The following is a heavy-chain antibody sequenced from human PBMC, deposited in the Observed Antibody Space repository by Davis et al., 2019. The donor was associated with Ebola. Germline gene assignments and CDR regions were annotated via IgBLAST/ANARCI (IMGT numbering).Heavy chain of an antibody. CDR3: ARRSSGGARIDY. CDR1: GGSFSGYY. Sequence: SETLSLTCAVYGGSFSGYYWSWIRQPPGKGLEWIGEINHSGSTNYNPSLKSRVTISVDTSKNQFSLKLSSVTAADTAVYFCARRSSGGARIDYWGQGTLVTVSS. J-gene: IGHJ4*02. V-gene: IGHV4-34*01. D-gene: IGHD2-15*01. CDR2: INHSGST.